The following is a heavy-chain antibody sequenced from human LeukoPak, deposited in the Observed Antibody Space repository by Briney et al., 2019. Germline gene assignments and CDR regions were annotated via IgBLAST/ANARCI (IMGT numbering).Heavy chain of an antibody. V-gene: IGHV1-69*06. CDR1: GGTFSSYA. D-gene: IGHD3-22*01. CDR2: IIPIFGTA. CDR3: ARGTDYYDSSGYYTLFDY. Sequence: ASVKVSCRASGGTFSSYAISWVRQAPGQGLEWMGGIIPIFGTANYAQKFQGRVTITADKSTSTAYMELSSLRSEDTAVYYCARGTDYYDSSGYYTLFDYWGQGTLVTVSS. J-gene: IGHJ4*02.